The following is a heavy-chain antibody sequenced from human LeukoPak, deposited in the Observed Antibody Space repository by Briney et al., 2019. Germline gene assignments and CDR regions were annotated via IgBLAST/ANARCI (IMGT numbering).Heavy chain of an antibody. V-gene: IGHV4-59*08. D-gene: IGHD1-26*01. Sequence: PSETLSLTCTVCGGSISSYYWSWIRQPPGKGLEWIGYIYYSGSTNYNPSLKSRVTISVDTSKNQFSLKLSSVTAADTAVYYCARHVGATDDYFDYWGQGTLVTVSS. CDR2: IYYSGST. CDR1: GGSISSYY. CDR3: ARHVGATDDYFDY. J-gene: IGHJ4*02.